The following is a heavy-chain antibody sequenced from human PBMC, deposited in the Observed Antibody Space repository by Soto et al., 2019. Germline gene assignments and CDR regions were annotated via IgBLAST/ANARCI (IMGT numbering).Heavy chain of an antibody. J-gene: IGHJ6*02. CDR2: FDPEDGET. CDR1: GYTLTELS. V-gene: IGHV1-24*01. CDR3: ARAKGIAVADGMDV. Sequence: VKVSCKVSGYTLTELSMHWVRQAPGKGLEWMGGFDPEDGETIYAQKFQGRVTMTEDTSTDTAYMELSSLRSEDTAMYYCARAKGIAVADGMDVWGQGTTVTVSS. D-gene: IGHD6-19*01.